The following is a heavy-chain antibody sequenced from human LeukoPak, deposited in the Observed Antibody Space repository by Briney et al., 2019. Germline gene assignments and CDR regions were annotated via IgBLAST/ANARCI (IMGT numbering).Heavy chain of an antibody. CDR1: GGSFSGYY. V-gene: IGHV4-34*01. D-gene: IGHD4-11*01. CDR3: ARVDSNFIYYYYYGMDV. Sequence: SETLSLTCAVYGGSFSGYYWSWIRQPPGKGLEWIGEINHSGSTNYNPSLKSRVTISVDTSKNQFSLKLSSVTAADTAVYYCARVDSNFIYYYYYGMDVWGQGTTVTVSS. J-gene: IGHJ6*02. CDR2: INHSGST.